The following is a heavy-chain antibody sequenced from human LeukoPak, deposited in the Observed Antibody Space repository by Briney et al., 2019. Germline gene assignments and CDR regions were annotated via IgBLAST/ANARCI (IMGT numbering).Heavy chain of an antibody. CDR2: ISPNSGAT. CDR3: ARFGAPQWSGAPLGINAFDM. Sequence: ASVKVSCKASGHTFTDYFIHWVRQAPGQGLEWMAWISPNSGATNSAQRFQGRVAVTRDTSISTAYMELSRLRSDDTAVYYCARFGAPQWSGAPLGINAFDMWGQGTMVTVSS. CDR1: GHTFTDYF. J-gene: IGHJ3*02. V-gene: IGHV1-2*02. D-gene: IGHD3-10*01.